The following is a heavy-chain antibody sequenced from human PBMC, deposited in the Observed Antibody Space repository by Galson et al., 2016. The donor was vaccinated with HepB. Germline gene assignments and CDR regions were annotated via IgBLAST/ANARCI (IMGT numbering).Heavy chain of an antibody. Sequence: SLRLSCAASGFNFSTYGMHWVRQAPGEGLEWVALIWYDENNKNYVDSVKGRFTISRDNSKNTLYLQMNSLRAEDTAVYYCAREAYYDFWSGYYGYDFYDYGMDVWGQGTAVTVSS. CDR2: IWYDENNK. J-gene: IGHJ6*02. CDR1: GFNFSTYG. CDR3: AREAYYDFWSGYYGYDFYDYGMDV. V-gene: IGHV3-33*01. D-gene: IGHD3-3*01.